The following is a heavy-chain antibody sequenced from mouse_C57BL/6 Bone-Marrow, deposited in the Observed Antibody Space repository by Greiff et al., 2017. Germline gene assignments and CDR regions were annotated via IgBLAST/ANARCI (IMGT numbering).Heavy chain of an antibody. CDR1: GYTFTSYW. Sequence: VQLQQPGAELVKPGASVKLSCKASGYTFTSYWMQWVKQRPGQGLEWIGEIDPSDSYTNYNQKFKGKATLTVDTSSSTANMQLSSLTSEDSAVYYCARISEYYFGYWGQGTTLTVSS. CDR2: IDPSDSYT. J-gene: IGHJ2*01. CDR3: ARISEYYFGY. V-gene: IGHV1-50*01.